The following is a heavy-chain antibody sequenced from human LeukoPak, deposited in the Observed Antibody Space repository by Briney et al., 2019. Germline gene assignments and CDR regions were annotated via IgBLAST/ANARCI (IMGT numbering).Heavy chain of an antibody. CDR3: AKDGEWELRYFDY. J-gene: IGHJ4*02. Sequence: PGGSLRLSCAGSGFTFSSYGMSWVRQAPGKGLEWVSAISGSGVSTYYAESVKCRFTISRDNSKNTLYLQMDSLRDEDTAVYYCAKDGEWELRYFDYWGQGTLVTVSS. CDR1: GFTFSSYG. V-gene: IGHV3-23*01. D-gene: IGHD1-26*01. CDR2: ISGSGVST.